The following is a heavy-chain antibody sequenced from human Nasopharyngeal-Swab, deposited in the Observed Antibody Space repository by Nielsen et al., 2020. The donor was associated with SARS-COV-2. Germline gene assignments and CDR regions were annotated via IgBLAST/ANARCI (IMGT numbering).Heavy chain of an antibody. CDR1: GFTFSSYW. Sequence: GGSLRLSCAASGFTFSSYWMSWVRQAPGKGLEWVANIKQDGSEKYYVDSVKGRFTISRDQSKNTLYLQMGSLRAEDMAVYYCARGGHSTSWLLFDYWGQGTLVTVSS. D-gene: IGHD2-2*01. CDR3: ARGGHSTSWLLFDY. CDR2: IKQDGSEK. J-gene: IGHJ4*02. V-gene: IGHV3-7*01.